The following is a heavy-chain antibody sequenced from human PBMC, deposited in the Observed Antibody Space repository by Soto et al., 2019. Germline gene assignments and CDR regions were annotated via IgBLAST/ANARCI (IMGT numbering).Heavy chain of an antibody. CDR1: GFTFDDYA. J-gene: IGHJ4*02. Sequence: EVQLVESGGGLVQPGRSLRLSCAASGFTFDDYAMHWVRQAPGKGLEWVSGIRWNSGSIGYADSVKGRFTISRDNAKNSLYLQMNSLRAEDTALYYCAKQAGWFGDVFDYWGQGTLVTVSS. D-gene: IGHD3-10*01. V-gene: IGHV3-9*01. CDR2: IRWNSGSI. CDR3: AKQAGWFGDVFDY.